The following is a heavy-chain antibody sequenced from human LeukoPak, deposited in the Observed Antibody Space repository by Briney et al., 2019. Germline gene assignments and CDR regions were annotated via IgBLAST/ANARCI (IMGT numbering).Heavy chain of an antibody. Sequence: GGSLRLSCAASGFAFSSYAMSWVRQAPGEGLEWVSAISGSGGSTYYADSVKGRFTISRDNSKNTLYLQMNSLRAEDTAVYYCAKSQVARYCSSTSCFSLGYWGQGTLVTVSS. CDR1: GFAFSSYA. CDR2: ISGSGGST. D-gene: IGHD2-2*01. CDR3: AKSQVARYCSSTSCFSLGY. V-gene: IGHV3-23*01. J-gene: IGHJ4*02.